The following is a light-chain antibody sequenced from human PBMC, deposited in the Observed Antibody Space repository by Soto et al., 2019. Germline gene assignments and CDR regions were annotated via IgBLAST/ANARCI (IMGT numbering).Light chain of an antibody. CDR1: QSISRW. V-gene: IGKV1-5*01. Sequence: DIQMTQSPSTLSASVGDRVTITCRACQSISRWLAWYQQKPGKAPKLLIYDASSLQSGVPSRFSGSGSGTEFTLTLSNLQPDAFATYYCQRYNSHCPYAFGQGTKLEIK. CDR2: DAS. J-gene: IGKJ2*01. CDR3: QRYNSHCPYA.